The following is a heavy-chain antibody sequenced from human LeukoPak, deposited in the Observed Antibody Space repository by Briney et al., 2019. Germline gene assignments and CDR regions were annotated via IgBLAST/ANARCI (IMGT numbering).Heavy chain of an antibody. CDR1: GFTFSSYA. CDR3: AKDRGVSGTTSHI. Sequence: GGSLRLSCAASGFTFSSYAMSWVRQAPGKGLEWVSTIGGGGDSTYYADSVNGRFTVSRDNSKNALYLQMNVLRAEDTAAYSPAKDRGVSGTTSHIWGQGTMVTVSS. V-gene: IGHV3-23*01. J-gene: IGHJ3*02. CDR2: IGGGGDST. D-gene: IGHD1-7*01.